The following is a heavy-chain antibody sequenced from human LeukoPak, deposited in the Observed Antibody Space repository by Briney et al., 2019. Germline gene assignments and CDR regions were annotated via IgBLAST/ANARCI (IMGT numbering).Heavy chain of an antibody. Sequence: GGSLRLSCAASGFTFSSYAMHWVRQAPGKGLEWVAVISYDGSNKYYADSVKGRFTISRDNSKNTLYLQMNSLRAEDTAEYYCARAGTTVTYYYYYGMDVWGQGTTVTVSS. CDR2: ISYDGSNK. J-gene: IGHJ6*02. V-gene: IGHV3-30-3*01. D-gene: IGHD4-17*01. CDR1: GFTFSSYA. CDR3: ARAGTTVTYYYYYGMDV.